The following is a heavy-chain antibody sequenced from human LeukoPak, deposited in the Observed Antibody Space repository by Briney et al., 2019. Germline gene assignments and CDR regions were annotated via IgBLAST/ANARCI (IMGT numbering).Heavy chain of an antibody. V-gene: IGHV3-66*01. D-gene: IGHD3-10*01. Sequence: GGSLRLSCAASGFTVSSNYMSWVRQAPGKGLEWVSVIYSGGSTYYADSVKGRFTISRDNSKNTLYLQMNSLRAEDTAVYYCATSAFGVSSYYFDYWGQGTLVTVFS. J-gene: IGHJ4*02. CDR3: ATSAFGVSSYYFDY. CDR1: GFTVSSNY. CDR2: IYSGGST.